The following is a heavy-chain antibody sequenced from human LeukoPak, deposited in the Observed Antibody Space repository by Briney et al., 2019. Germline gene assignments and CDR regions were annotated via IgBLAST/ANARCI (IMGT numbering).Heavy chain of an antibody. CDR3: AKWGDYDVLTGHYVSDY. V-gene: IGHV3-23*01. D-gene: IGHD3-9*01. Sequence: GGSLRLSCAASGFTFSNYAMSWVRQAPGKGLEWVSAITGSGGNTYYADSVKGRFTISRDNSKNTVFLQMNSLRAEDTAVYYCAKWGDYDVLTGHYVSDYWGQGTLVTVSS. J-gene: IGHJ4*02. CDR1: GFTFSNYA. CDR2: ITGSGGNT.